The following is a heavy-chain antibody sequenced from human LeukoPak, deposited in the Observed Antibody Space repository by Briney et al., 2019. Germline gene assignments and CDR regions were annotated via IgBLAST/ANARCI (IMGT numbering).Heavy chain of an antibody. CDR1: GYTFTGYY. D-gene: IGHD2-15*01. Sequence: ASVKVSCKASGYTFTGYYMHWVRQAPGQGLEWVGRINPNSGGTNYAQKFQGRVTMTRDTSISTAYMELSRRRSDDTAVYYCGRGLVAAPFDYWGQGTLVTVSS. CDR3: GRGLVAAPFDY. J-gene: IGHJ4*02. V-gene: IGHV1-2*06. CDR2: INPNSGGT.